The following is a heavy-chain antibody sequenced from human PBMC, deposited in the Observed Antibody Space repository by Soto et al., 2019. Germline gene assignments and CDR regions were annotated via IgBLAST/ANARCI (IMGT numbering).Heavy chain of an antibody. Sequence: SETLSLTCTVSGGSISSSSYYWGWIRQPPGKGLEWIGSIYYSGSTYYNPSLKSRVTISVDTSKNQFSLKLSSVTAADTAVYYCIRLEGGFDYWGQGTLVTVSS. J-gene: IGHJ4*02. CDR3: IRLEGGFDY. CDR2: IYYSGST. V-gene: IGHV4-39*01. CDR1: GGSISSSSYY. D-gene: IGHD3-16*01.